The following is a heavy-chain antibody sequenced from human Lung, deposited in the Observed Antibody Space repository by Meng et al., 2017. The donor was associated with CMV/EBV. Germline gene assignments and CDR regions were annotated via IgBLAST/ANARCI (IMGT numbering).Heavy chain of an antibody. Sequence: SETLSLXXTVSGGSISSSSYYWGWIRQPPGKGLEWIGSIYYSGSTYYNPSLKSRVTISVDTSKNQFSLKLSSVTAADTAVYYCARQSPSQYYYDSSGFHNWFDPWGQGTLVTSPQ. CDR2: IYYSGST. J-gene: IGHJ5*02. V-gene: IGHV4-39*01. CDR3: ARQSPSQYYYDSSGFHNWFDP. CDR1: GGSISSSSYY. D-gene: IGHD3-22*01.